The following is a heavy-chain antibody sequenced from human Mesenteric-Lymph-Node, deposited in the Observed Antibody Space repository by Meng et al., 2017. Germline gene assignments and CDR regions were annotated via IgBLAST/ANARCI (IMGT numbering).Heavy chain of an antibody. D-gene: IGHD3-9*01. CDR3: TTDLRRYYDILTGQHDAFDI. J-gene: IGHJ3*02. CDR2: IKSKTDGGTT. CDR1: GFTFSNAW. Sequence: GESLKISCAASGFTFSNAWMSWVRQAPGKGLEWVGRIKSKTDGGTTDYAAPVKGRFTISRDDSKNTLYLQMNSLKTEDTAVYYCTTDLRRYYDILTGQHDAFDIWGQGTMVTVSS. V-gene: IGHV3-15*01.